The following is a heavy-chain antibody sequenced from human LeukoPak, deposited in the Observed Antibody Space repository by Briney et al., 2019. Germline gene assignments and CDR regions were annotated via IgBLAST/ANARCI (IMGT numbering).Heavy chain of an antibody. V-gene: IGHV3-11*04. D-gene: IGHD6-19*01. Sequence: PGGSLRLSCAASGFTFSDYFMTWIRQAPGKGLEWVSFISGSGSTIYYADSVKGRFNISRDNAKNSLYLQMNSLRAEDTAVYYCARDPSSGWYLKGWFDPWGQGTLVTVSS. CDR1: GFTFSDYF. CDR3: ARDPSSGWYLKGWFDP. CDR2: ISGSGSTI. J-gene: IGHJ5*02.